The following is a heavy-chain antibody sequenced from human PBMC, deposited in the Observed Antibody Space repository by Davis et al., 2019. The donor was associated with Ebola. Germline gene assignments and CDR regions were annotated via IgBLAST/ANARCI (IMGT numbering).Heavy chain of an antibody. CDR1: GGSISSGDYY. CDR2: IYYSGST. Sequence: PSETLSLTCTVSGGSISSGDYYWSWIRQPPGKGLEWIGYIYYSGSTYYNPSLKSRVTISVDTSKNQFSLKLSSVTAADTAVYYCARGPLVGLPPLFDYWGQGTLVTVSS. V-gene: IGHV4-30-4*01. D-gene: IGHD1-7*01. J-gene: IGHJ4*02. CDR3: ARGPLVGLPPLFDY.